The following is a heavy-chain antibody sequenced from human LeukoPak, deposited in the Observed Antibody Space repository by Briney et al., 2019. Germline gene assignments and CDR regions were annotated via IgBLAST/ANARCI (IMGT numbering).Heavy chain of an antibody. Sequence: GGSLRLSRAASRFTSSSYSMNWVRQAPGKGLWWVSSISSSSSYIYYADSVKGPFTISRDNAKNSLYLQMNSLRAEDTAVYYCARDNGGYYDSSRSQGYWGQGTLVTVSS. J-gene: IGHJ4*02. D-gene: IGHD3-3*01. CDR2: ISSSSSYI. CDR3: ARDNGGYYDSSRSQGY. V-gene: IGHV3-21*01. CDR1: RFTSSSYS.